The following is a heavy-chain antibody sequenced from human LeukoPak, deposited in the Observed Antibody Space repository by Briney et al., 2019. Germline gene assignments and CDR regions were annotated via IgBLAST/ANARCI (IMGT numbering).Heavy chain of an antibody. V-gene: IGHV4-59*08. J-gene: IGHJ4*02. D-gene: IGHD1-26*01. CDR3: ARYRYSGSDY. Sequence: SETLSLTCTVSGGSISSYYWSWIRQPPGKGLEWIGYIYYSGSTNYNPSLKSRVTISVDTSKNQFSLKLSSVTAADTAVYYCARYRYSGSDYWGQGTLVTVSS. CDR1: GGSISSYY. CDR2: IYYSGST.